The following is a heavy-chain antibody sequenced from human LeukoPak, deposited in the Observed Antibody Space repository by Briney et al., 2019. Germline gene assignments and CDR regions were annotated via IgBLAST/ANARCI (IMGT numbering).Heavy chain of an antibody. V-gene: IGHV3-9*01. Sequence: GGSLRLSCTVSGFTVSSNSMSWVRQAPGKGLEWVSGISWNSGSIGYADSVKGRFTISRDNAKNSLYLQMNSLRAEDTALYYCAKSAGYSGSYLGDYWGQGTLVTVSS. D-gene: IGHD1-26*01. J-gene: IGHJ4*02. CDR1: GFTVSSNS. CDR3: AKSAGYSGSYLGDY. CDR2: ISWNSGSI.